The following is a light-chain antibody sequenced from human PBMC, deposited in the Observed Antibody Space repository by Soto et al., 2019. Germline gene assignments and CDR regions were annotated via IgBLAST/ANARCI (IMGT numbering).Light chain of an antibody. CDR2: DVS. V-gene: IGLV2-14*03. Sequence: QSALTQPASVSGSPGQSITISCTGTSSELSAYISVSWYQHHPGKAPKLMIYDVSNRPSGVSHRFSGSKSGNTASLTISGLQAEDEADYYCSSYTTTYFVFGGGTKLTVL. J-gene: IGLJ2*01. CDR1: SSELSAYIS. CDR3: SSYTTTYFV.